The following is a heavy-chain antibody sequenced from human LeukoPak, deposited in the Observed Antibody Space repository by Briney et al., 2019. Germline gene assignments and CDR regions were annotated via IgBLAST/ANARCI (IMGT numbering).Heavy chain of an antibody. V-gene: IGHV1-2*02. CDR2: INPNSGGT. D-gene: IGHD5-18*01. Sequence: GASVKASCKASGYTFTGYYMHWVRQAPGQGLEWMGWINPNSGGTNYAQKFQGRVTMTRDTPISTAYMELSRLRSDDTAVYYCARVSEVGDTAMVVFFDYWGQGTLVTVSS. CDR3: ARVSEVGDTAMVVFFDY. CDR1: GYTFTGYY. J-gene: IGHJ4*02.